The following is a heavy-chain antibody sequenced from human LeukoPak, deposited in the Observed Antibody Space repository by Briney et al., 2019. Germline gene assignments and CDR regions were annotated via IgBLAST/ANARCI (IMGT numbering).Heavy chain of an antibody. CDR2: MWADGYTY. J-gene: IGHJ5*02. CDR1: GFTFNNYG. V-gene: IGHV3-33*06. Sequence: GRTLRLSCAASGFTFNNYGMHRVRQAPGKGLEWVEIMWADGYTYHYADSVRGRFTVSRDNSKNTVYLQMNSLEAEDTAVYYCAKKGGTGWSENWFDPWGQGTLVTVSS. CDR3: AKKGGTGWSENWFDP. D-gene: IGHD6-19*01.